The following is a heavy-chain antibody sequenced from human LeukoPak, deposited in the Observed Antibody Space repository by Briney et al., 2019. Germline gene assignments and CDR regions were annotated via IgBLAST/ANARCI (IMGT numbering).Heavy chain of an antibody. CDR1: GFTFSSYG. V-gene: IGHV3-30*18. J-gene: IGHJ4*02. CDR2: ISYDGSNK. CDR3: AKVPCSGGSGYLDY. Sequence: GGSLRLSCAASGFTFSSYGMHWVRQAPGKGLEWVAAISYDGSNKYYADSVKGRFTISRDNSKNTLYLQMNSLRAEDTAVYYCAKVPCSGGSGYLDYWGQGTLVTVSS. D-gene: IGHD2-15*01.